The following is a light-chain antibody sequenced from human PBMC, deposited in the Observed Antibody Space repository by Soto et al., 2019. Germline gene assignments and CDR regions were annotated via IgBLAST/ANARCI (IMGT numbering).Light chain of an antibody. CDR1: QSVSSSY. J-gene: IGKJ2*01. CDR2: GAS. Sequence: EIVLTQSPGTLSLSPGERATLSCRASQSVSSSYLAWYQQKPGQAPRLLIYGASSRATGIPDRFSGSGSGTEFTLTISRLEHADFAAYYCQQYGSSPLYTFGQGTKLEIK. V-gene: IGKV3-20*01. CDR3: QQYGSSPLYT.